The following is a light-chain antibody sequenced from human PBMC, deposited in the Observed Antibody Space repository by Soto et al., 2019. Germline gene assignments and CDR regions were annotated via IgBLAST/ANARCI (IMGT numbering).Light chain of an antibody. CDR2: GAS. V-gene: IGKV3D-20*02. Sequence: EILLTQSPGTLSLSPGERATLSCRASQSVSNNYLAWYQQKPGQAPRLLIYGASNRATGIPDRFSGSGSGTDFTLTINRLEPEDVAVYYCQQLSTWPPIPFGQGTRLEIK. CDR3: QQLSTWPPIP. CDR1: QSVSNNY. J-gene: IGKJ5*01.